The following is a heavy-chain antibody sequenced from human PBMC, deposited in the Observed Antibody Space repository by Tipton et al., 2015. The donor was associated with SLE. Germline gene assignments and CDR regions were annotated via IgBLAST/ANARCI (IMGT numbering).Heavy chain of an antibody. CDR1: GGSISSGGYY. J-gene: IGHJ3*02. CDR3: AADKGDAFDI. CDR2: IYTSGST. D-gene: IGHD3-9*01. V-gene: IGHV4-61*09. Sequence: TLSLTCTVSGGSISSGGYYWSWIRQPAGKGLEWIGYIYTSGSTNYNPSLKSRVTISVDTSKNQFSLKLSSVTAADTAVYYCAADKGDAFDIWGQGTMVTVSS.